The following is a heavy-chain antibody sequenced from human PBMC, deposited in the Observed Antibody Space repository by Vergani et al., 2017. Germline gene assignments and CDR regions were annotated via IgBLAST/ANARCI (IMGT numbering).Heavy chain of an antibody. D-gene: IGHD1-26*01. CDR1: GYTFTGYY. J-gene: IGHJ3*02. V-gene: IGHV1-2*02. Sequence: QVQLVQSGAEVKKPGASVKVSCKASGYTFTGYYMHWVRQAPGQGLEWMGWINPNSGGTNYAQKFQGRVTMTRDTSISTAYMELGRLRSDDTAVYYCARMERELLSGKAFDIWGQGTMVTVSS. CDR3: ARMERELLSGKAFDI. CDR2: INPNSGGT.